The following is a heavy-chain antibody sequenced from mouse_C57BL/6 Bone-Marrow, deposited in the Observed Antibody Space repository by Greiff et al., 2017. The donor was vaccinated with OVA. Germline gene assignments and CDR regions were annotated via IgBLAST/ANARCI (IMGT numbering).Heavy chain of an antibody. D-gene: IGHD1-1*01. CDR3: TAYYYGRSHWYFDV. Sequence: VQLQQSGAELVRPGASVKLSCTASGFNIKDDYMHWVKQRPEQGLEWIGWIDPENGDTEYASKFQGKATITADTSSNTAYLQLSSLTSEDTAVDYCTAYYYGRSHWYFDVWGTGTTVTVSS. CDR1: GFNIKDDY. CDR2: IDPENGDT. V-gene: IGHV14-4*01. J-gene: IGHJ1*03.